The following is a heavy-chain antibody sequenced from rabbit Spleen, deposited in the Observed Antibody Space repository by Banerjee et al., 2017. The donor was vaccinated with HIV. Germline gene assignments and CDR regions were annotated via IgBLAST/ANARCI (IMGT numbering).Heavy chain of an antibody. D-gene: IGHD1-1*01. CDR3: ARWAAGSGGWYTFNL. V-gene: IGHV1S45*01. CDR1: GFSFSDNYY. CDR2: IYTGSSGIT. Sequence: QEQQEESGGGMVQPEGSLALTCTASGFSFSDNYYICWVRQAPGKGPEWIACIYTGSSGITYYANWVISRFTITSNTNQNTVDLKMTSLTAADTATYFCARWAAGSGGWYTFNLWGPGTLVTVS. J-gene: IGHJ4*01.